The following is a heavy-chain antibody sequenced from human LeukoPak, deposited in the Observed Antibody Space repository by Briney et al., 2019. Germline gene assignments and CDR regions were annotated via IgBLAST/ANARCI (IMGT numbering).Heavy chain of an antibody. CDR2: IYTSGST. Sequence: ASQTLSLTCTVSGGSISSGSYYWSWIRQPAGKGLEWIGRIYTSGSTNYNPSLKSRVTISVDTSKNQFSLKLSSVTAADTAVYYCASQELLIAPLAPFDYWGQGTLVTVSS. CDR1: GGSISSGSYY. J-gene: IGHJ4*02. V-gene: IGHV4-61*02. CDR3: ASQELLIAPLAPFDY. D-gene: IGHD1-26*01.